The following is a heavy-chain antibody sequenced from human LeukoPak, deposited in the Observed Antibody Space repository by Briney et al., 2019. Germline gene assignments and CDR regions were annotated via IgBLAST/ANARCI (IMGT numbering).Heavy chain of an antibody. CDR1: GFTFSGSA. Sequence: GSLRLSCAASGFTFSGSAMHWVRQASGKGLEWVGRIRSKANSYATAYAASVKGRFTISRDDSKNTAYLQMNSLKTEDTAVYYCTRLGSIFGVVIDYWGQGTLVTASS. J-gene: IGHJ4*02. CDR3: TRLGSIFGVVIDY. D-gene: IGHD3-3*01. V-gene: IGHV3-73*01. CDR2: IRSKANSYAT.